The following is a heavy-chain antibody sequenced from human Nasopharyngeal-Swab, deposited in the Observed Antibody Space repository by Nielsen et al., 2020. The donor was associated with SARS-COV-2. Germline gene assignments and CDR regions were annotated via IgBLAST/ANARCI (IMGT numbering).Heavy chain of an antibody. V-gene: IGHV1-69*13. D-gene: IGHD3-10*01. CDR2: IIPIFGTA. J-gene: IGHJ5*02. Sequence: SVKVSCKASGGTFNSYAISWVRQAPGQGLEWMGGIIPIFGTANYAQKFQGRVTITADESTSTAYMELSSLRSEDTAVYYCAREGITMLRFNWFDPWGQGTLVTVSS. CDR3: AREGITMLRFNWFDP. CDR1: GGTFNSYA.